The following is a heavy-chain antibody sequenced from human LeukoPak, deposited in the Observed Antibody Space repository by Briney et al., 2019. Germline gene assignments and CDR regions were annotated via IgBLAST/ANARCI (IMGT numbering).Heavy chain of an antibody. CDR3: ARENGDGYKPNFDY. CDR2: ISSSSSTI. D-gene: IGHD5-24*01. V-gene: IGHV3-48*02. J-gene: IGHJ4*02. Sequence: GGSLRLSCAASGFTFSSYSMNWVRQAPGKGLEWVSYISSSSSTIYYADSVKGRFTISRDNAKNSLYLQMNSLRDEDTAVYYCARENGDGYKPNFDYWGQGILVTVSS. CDR1: GFTFSSYS.